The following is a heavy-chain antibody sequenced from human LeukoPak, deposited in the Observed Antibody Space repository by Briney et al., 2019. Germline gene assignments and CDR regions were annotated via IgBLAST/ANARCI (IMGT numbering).Heavy chain of an antibody. V-gene: IGHV1-69*13. CDR1: GGTFSSYA. CDR3: ARGLPYDSSGYYDQGRYFDY. D-gene: IGHD3-22*01. CDR2: IIPIFGTA. Sequence: SVKVSCKASGGTFSSYAISWVRQAPGQGLEWMGGIIPIFGTANYAQKFQGRVTITADESTSTAYMELSSLRSEDTAVYYCARGLPYDSSGYYDQGRYFDYWGQGTLVTVSS. J-gene: IGHJ4*02.